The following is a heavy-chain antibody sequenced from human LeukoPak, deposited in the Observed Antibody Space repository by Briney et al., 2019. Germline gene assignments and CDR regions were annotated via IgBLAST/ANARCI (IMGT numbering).Heavy chain of an antibody. D-gene: IGHD2-15*01. Sequence: GGSLRLSCAASGFTFSSYEMNWVRQAPGKGLEWVSYISTSSSTIYFADSVKGRFTISRDSAKNALYLQMNSLRAEDTAVYYCARDAIYCSGGSCYIYDYWGQGTLVTVSS. J-gene: IGHJ4*02. CDR2: ISTSSSTI. V-gene: IGHV3-48*03. CDR3: ARDAIYCSGGSCYIYDY. CDR1: GFTFSSYE.